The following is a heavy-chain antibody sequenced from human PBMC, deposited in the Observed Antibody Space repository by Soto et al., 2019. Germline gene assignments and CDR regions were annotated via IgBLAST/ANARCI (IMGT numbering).Heavy chain of an antibody. D-gene: IGHD6-19*01. CDR2: ISGSGAMT. Sequence: GGSLRLSCAASGFTFTSYALHWVRQAPGKGLEWVSGISGSGAMTHYADSVKGRFTVSRDNSKNTLYMQMNSLRAGDTAVYYCAKPGVAVAGTDYWGQGTLVTVSS. J-gene: IGHJ1*01. CDR3: AKPGVAVAGTDY. V-gene: IGHV3-23*01. CDR1: GFTFTSYA.